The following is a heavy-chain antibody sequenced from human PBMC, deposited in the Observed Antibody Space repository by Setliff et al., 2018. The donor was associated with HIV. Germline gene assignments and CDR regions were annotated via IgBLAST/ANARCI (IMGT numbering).Heavy chain of an antibody. Sequence: ASVKVSCKASGYTFTSYYIYWVRQAPGQGLQWMGIINPGDGSTIYAQKFQGRVTMTRDTSTSTLYMELSSLRAEDTAVYYCAKDPRAAVATICDYWGQGTLVTVSS. CDR1: GYTFTSYY. D-gene: IGHD5-12*01. J-gene: IGHJ4*02. V-gene: IGHV1-46*01. CDR2: INPGDGST. CDR3: AKDPRAAVATICDY.